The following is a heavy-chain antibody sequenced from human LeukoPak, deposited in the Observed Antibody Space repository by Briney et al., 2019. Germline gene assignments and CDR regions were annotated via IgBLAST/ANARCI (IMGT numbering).Heavy chain of an antibody. CDR3: ARAITMVRGVIITGFDY. CDR1: GGSLSSSSYY. D-gene: IGHD3-10*01. CDR2: IYYSGST. V-gene: IGHV4-39*01. J-gene: IGHJ4*02. Sequence: PSETLSLTCTVSGGSLSSSSYYWGWIRQPPGKGLEWIGSIYYSGSTYYNPSLKSRVTISVDTSKNQFSLKLSSVTAADTAVYYCARAITMVRGVIITGFDYWGQGTLVTVSS.